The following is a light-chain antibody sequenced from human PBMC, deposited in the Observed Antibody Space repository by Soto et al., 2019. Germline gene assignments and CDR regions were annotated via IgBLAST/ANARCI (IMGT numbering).Light chain of an antibody. CDR1: QSIRYY. V-gene: IGKV1-5*01. Sequence: DIQLTQSPPTLSASVGDRVTITCRASQSIRYYLAWYQQMPGKAPKLLIYGASSLQSGVPSRFSGSGSVTEFTLTIISLQPDDFATYFCQHHNSYWQTFGQGTKVDIK. CDR2: GAS. J-gene: IGKJ1*01. CDR3: QHHNSYWQT.